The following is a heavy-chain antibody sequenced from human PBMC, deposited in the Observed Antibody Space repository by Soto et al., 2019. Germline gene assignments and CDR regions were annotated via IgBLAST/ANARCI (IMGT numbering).Heavy chain of an antibody. D-gene: IGHD2-21*02. CDR3: AATYCGGDCDSNWFDP. CDR2: IIPIFGTA. J-gene: IGHJ5*02. CDR1: GGTFSSYA. Sequence: QVQLVQSGAEVKKPGSSVKVSCKASGGTFSSYAISWVRQAPGQGLEWMGGIIPIFGTANYAQKFQGRVTITADKSTSTAYMELSSLRSEDTAVYYCAATYCGGDCDSNWFDPWGQGTLVTVSS. V-gene: IGHV1-69*06.